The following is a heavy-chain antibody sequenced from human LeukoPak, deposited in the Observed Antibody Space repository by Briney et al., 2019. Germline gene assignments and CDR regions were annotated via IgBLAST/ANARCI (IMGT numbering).Heavy chain of an antibody. CDR1: GYSFTSYW. CDR3: ARQKRITIFGVVTPFDY. Sequence: GESLKISCKGSGYSFTSYWIGWVRQMPGKGLEWMGIIYPGDSDTRYSPSFRGQVTISADKSISTAYLQWSSLKASDTAMYYCARQKRITIFGVVTPFDYWGQGTLVTVFS. CDR2: IYPGDSDT. V-gene: IGHV5-51*01. J-gene: IGHJ4*02. D-gene: IGHD3-3*01.